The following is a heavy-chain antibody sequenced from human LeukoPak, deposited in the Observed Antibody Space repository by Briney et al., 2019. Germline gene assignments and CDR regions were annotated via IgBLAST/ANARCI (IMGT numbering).Heavy chain of an antibody. Sequence: GGSLRLSCAASGFTFSSYSMNWVRQAPGKGLEWVSSISSSSSYIYYADSVKGRFTISRDNAKNSLYLQMNSLRAEDTAVNYCARDGRSLAAVVEESLDYWGQGTLVTVSS. D-gene: IGHD6-13*01. CDR2: ISSSSSYI. V-gene: IGHV3-21*01. CDR3: ARDGRSLAAVVEESLDY. J-gene: IGHJ4*02. CDR1: GFTFSSYS.